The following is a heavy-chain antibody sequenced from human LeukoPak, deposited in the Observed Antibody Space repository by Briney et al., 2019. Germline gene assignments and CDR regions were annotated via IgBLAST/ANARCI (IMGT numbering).Heavy chain of an antibody. V-gene: IGHV3-20*04. D-gene: IGHD3-22*01. Sequence: GGSLRLSCAASGFTFDDYGMSWVRQAPGKGLEWVSGINWNGGSTGYADSVKGRFTISRDNAKNSLYLQMNSLRAEDTALYYCARDRGRYYYDSSGYYYGRLDYWGQGTLVTVSS. CDR3: ARDRGRYYYDSSGYYYGRLDY. J-gene: IGHJ4*02. CDR2: INWNGGST. CDR1: GFTFDDYG.